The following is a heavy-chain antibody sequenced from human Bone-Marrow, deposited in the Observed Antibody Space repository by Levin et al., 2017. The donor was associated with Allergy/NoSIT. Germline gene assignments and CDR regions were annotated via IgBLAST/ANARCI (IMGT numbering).Heavy chain of an antibody. D-gene: IGHD6-13*01. Sequence: GESLKISCAASGFTFSDYYMSWIRQAPGKGLEWVSYISSSGSTIYYADSVKGRFTISRDNAKNSLYLQMNSLRAEDTAVYYCARPYKPGSWDEDYYYYGMDVWGQGTTVTVSS. J-gene: IGHJ6*02. CDR3: ARPYKPGSWDEDYYYYGMDV. V-gene: IGHV3-11*01. CDR2: ISSSGSTI. CDR1: GFTFSDYY.